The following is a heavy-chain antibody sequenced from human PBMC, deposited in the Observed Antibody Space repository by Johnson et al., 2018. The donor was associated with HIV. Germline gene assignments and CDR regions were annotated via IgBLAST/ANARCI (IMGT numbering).Heavy chain of an antibody. Sequence: QVQLVESGGGLVKPGGSLRLSCAASGFTFSSYAMSWVRQAPGKGLEWVAVISYDGSNKYYADSVKGRFTISSDNSKNTLYLQMNSLIAEDTAVYSCVCLRVSLAAFDIWGQGTMVTVS. CDR2: ISYDGSNK. J-gene: IGHJ3*02. D-gene: IGHD2-21*01. CDR3: VCLRVSLAAFDI. CDR1: GFTFSSYA. V-gene: IGHV3-30-3*01.